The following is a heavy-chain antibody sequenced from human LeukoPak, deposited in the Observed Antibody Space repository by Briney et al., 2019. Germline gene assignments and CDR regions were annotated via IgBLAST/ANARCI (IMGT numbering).Heavy chain of an antibody. CDR1: GGSISSYY. J-gene: IGHJ6*03. Sequence: SETLSLTCTVSGGSISSYYWSWLRQPPGKGLEWIGYIYYSGSTSYSPSLKSRVTISVDTSKKQFSLKLSSVTAADTAVYYCARGLVYYSYYMDVWGKGTTVTVSS. CDR2: IYYSGST. V-gene: IGHV4-59*01. CDR3: ARGLVYYSYYMDV.